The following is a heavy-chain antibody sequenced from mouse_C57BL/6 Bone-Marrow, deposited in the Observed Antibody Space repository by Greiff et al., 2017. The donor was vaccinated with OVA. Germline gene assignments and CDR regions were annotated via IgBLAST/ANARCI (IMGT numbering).Heavy chain of an antibody. V-gene: IGHV5-4*01. J-gene: IGHJ2*01. CDR1: GFTFSSYA. Sequence: DVKLVESGGGLVKPGGSLKLSCAASGFTFSSYAMSWVRQTPEKRLEWVATISDGGSYTYYPDNVKGRFTISRDNAKNNLYLQMSHLKSEDTAMYYCAREDYGSSYGFDYWGQGTTLTVSS. D-gene: IGHD1-1*01. CDR3: AREDYGSSYGFDY. CDR2: ISDGGSYT.